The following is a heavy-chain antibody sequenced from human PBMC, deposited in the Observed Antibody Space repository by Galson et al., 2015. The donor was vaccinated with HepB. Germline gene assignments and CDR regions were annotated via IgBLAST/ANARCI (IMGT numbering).Heavy chain of an antibody. CDR3: AKSRAGGGSLGSVDS. Sequence: SLRLSCAASGFTFRSYDMSWVRQVPAKGLEWVSGVVGSGASTHYADSVKGRFTISRDNSKNTLYLQMNSLRVEDTAVYYCAKSRAGGGSLGSVDSWGQGTLVTVSS. J-gene: IGHJ4*02. CDR1: GFTFRSYD. CDR2: VVGSGAST. V-gene: IGHV3-23*01. D-gene: IGHD2-8*02.